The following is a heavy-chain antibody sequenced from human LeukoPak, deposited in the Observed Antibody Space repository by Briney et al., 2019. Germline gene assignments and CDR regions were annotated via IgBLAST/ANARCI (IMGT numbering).Heavy chain of an antibody. J-gene: IGHJ4*02. CDR1: GYTFIGYY. Sequence: ASVKVSCKASGYTFIGYYMHWVRQAPGQGLEWMGWINPNSGGTNYAQKFQGRVTMTRDTSISTAYMELSRLRYGDTAVYYCARVLGPTVLRFLEWSYWGQGTLVTVSS. D-gene: IGHD3-3*01. CDR3: ARVLGPTVLRFLEWSY. CDR2: INPNSGGT. V-gene: IGHV1-2*02.